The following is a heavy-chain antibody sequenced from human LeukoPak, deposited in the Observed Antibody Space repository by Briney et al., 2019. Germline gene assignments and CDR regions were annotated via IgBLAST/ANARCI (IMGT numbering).Heavy chain of an antibody. V-gene: IGHV1-69*05. CDR2: IIPIFGTA. Sequence: SVKVSCKASRGTFSSYAISWVRQAPGQGLEWMGGIIPIFGTANYAQKFQGRVTITTDESTSTAYMELSSLRSEDTAVYYCGRAGGKQNAFDIWGQGTMVTVSS. J-gene: IGHJ3*02. D-gene: IGHD2-15*01. CDR3: GRAGGKQNAFDI. CDR1: RGTFSSYA.